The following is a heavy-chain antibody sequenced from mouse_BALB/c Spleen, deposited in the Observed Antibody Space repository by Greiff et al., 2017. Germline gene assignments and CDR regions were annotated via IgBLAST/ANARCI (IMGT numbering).Heavy chain of an antibody. V-gene: IGHV5-17*02. Sequence: EVHLVESGGGLVQPGGSRKLSCAASGFTFSSFGMHWVRQAPEKGLEWVAYISSGSSTIYYADTVKGRFTISRDNPKNTLFLQMTSLRSEDTAMYYCARVGDYDYDGGYAMDYWGQGTSVTVSS. CDR1: GFTFSSFG. J-gene: IGHJ4*01. CDR2: ISSGSSTI. CDR3: ARVGDYDYDGGYAMDY. D-gene: IGHD2-4*01.